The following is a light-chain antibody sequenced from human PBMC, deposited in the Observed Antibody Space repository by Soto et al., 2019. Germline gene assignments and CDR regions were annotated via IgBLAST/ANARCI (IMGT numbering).Light chain of an antibody. CDR1: QGISSY. CDR2: AAS. CDR3: QQFGT. V-gene: IGKV1-9*01. Sequence: DIQLTQSPSFLSASVGDRVTITCRASQGISSYLAWYQQKPGKAPKLLIYAASTLQSGVPSRFSGSGSGTEFTLTISSLQPEDFATYYCQQFGTFGGGTKVEIK. J-gene: IGKJ4*01.